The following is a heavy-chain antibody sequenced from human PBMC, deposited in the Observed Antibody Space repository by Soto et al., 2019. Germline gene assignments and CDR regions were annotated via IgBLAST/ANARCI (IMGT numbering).Heavy chain of an antibody. CDR3: ARELPPYSGSCDI. Sequence: QVHLQESGPGLVQPSGTLFLTCAVSGGSISSPNWWSWVRQSPGKGLEWIGEIYHRGSTNYNPSLESRVTISVDTSKNQFSLELNSVTAADTAVYYCARELPPYSGSCDIWGQGAMVTVSS. V-gene: IGHV4-4*02. J-gene: IGHJ3*02. CDR2: IYHRGST. CDR1: GGSISSPNW. D-gene: IGHD1-26*01.